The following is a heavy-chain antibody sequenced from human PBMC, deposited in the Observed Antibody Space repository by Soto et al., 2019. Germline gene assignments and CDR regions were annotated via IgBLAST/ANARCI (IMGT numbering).Heavy chain of an antibody. D-gene: IGHD2-15*01. CDR2: IYSGGIT. CDR1: GFTVSSNS. J-gene: IGHJ6*02. CDR3: GTVPPGRWQLLRSQIRPYVMDV. V-gene: IGHV3-53*01. Sequence: GGSLRLSCAASGFTVSSNSMSWVRQAPGKGLEWVSVIYSGGITFYADSVKGRFTISRDNSKNTVYLQMNSLRAEDTAGYYCGTVPPGRWQLLRSQIRPYVMDVLGQGTTLTVSS.